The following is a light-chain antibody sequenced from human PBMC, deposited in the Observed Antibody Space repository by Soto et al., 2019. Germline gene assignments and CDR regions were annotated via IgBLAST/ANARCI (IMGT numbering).Light chain of an antibody. CDR1: QSVGSS. CDR2: GAS. J-gene: IGKJ1*01. Sequence: EIVCAYSPGTLSFSPGERATLSCRASQSVGSSLAWYQQKPGQAPRLLIYGASNRATGIPDRFSGSGSGTDFTLTISRLETEDFAVYYCQQYGSSGTFGQGTKVDIK. V-gene: IGKV3-20*01. CDR3: QQYGSSGT.